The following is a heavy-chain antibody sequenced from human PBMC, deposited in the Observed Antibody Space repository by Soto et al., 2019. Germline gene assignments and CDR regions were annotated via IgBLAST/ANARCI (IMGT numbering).Heavy chain of an antibody. CDR1: GYSISSGYY. V-gene: IGHV4-38-2*01. Sequence: SETLSLTCAVSGYSISSGYYWSWIRQPPGKGLGWIGSIYHSGSTYYNPSLKSRVTISVDTSKNQFSLKLSSVTAADTAVYYCARKGGNWNFNWFDPWGQGTLVTVSS. D-gene: IGHD1-7*01. J-gene: IGHJ5*02. CDR2: IYHSGST. CDR3: ARKGGNWNFNWFDP.